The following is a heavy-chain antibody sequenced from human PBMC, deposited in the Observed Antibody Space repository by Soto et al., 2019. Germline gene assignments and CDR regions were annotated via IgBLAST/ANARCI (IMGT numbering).Heavy chain of an antibody. Sequence: QVQLQESGPGLVKPSQTLSLICTVSGGSISSGGYYWSWIRQRPGKGLEWIGYIYNSGSTYYSSSLKSRLNISGDTSKNQFSLKLSSVTAADSAVYYCARAKGRSFFDYWGQGTLVTVSP. V-gene: IGHV4-31*03. CDR3: ARAKGRSFFDY. J-gene: IGHJ4*02. CDR1: GGSISSGGYY. D-gene: IGHD3-10*01. CDR2: IYNSGST.